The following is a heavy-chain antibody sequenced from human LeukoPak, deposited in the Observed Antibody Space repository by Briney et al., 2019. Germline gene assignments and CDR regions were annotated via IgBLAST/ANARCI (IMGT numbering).Heavy chain of an antibody. CDR3: ARHASIAATGTVWFDP. CDR2: IYYSGST. V-gene: IGHV4-39*01. D-gene: IGHD6-13*01. Sequence: PSETLSLTCTVSGDSITSSSYFWGWIRQPPGKGLEWIGSIYYSGSTYYNPSLKSPATISVDTSKNQFSLKFSSVTAADTAVYYCARHASIAATGTVWFDPWGQGTLVTVSS. J-gene: IGHJ5*02. CDR1: GDSITSSSYF.